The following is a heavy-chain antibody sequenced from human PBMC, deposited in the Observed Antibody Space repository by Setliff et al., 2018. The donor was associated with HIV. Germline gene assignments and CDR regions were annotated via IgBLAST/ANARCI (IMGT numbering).Heavy chain of an antibody. CDR1: GASISSSSHY. Sequence: SETLSLTCTVSGASISSSSHYWSWIRQPAGKGLEWIGRIYIRSTNYNPSLKTRLTMSLYTTSNQFSLNFNSVTAADPAVYYCARGSWGSWRFDYWGQGTLVTVSS. CDR2: IYIRST. D-gene: IGHD6-13*01. V-gene: IGHV4-61*02. CDR3: ARGSWGSWRFDY. J-gene: IGHJ4*02.